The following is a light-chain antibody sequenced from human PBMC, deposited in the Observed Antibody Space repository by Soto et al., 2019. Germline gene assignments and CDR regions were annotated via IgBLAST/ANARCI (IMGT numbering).Light chain of an antibody. CDR1: QSISSW. Sequence: DIQMTQSPSTLSASVGDRVTITCRASQSISSWLAWYQQKPGKAPKLLIYKAYTLESGVPARFSGCGSATAFTLTISSMKRDDFATYYCQQYKSHSTFGKGTKVEI. CDR3: QQYKSHST. V-gene: IGKV1-5*03. CDR2: KAY. J-gene: IGKJ1*01.